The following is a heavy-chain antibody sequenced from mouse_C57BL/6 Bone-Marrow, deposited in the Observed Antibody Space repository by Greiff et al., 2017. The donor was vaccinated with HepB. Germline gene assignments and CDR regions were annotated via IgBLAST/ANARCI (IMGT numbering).Heavy chain of an antibody. V-gene: IGHV10-1*01. D-gene: IGHD2-3*01. CDR3: VRGGGYDGQPFAY. Sequence: EVKVVESGGGLVQPKGSLKLSCAASGFSFNTYAMNWVRQAPGKGLEWVARIRSKSNNYATYYADSVKDRFTISRDDSESMLYLQMNNLKTEDTAMYYCVRGGGYDGQPFAYWGQGTLVTVSA. CDR2: IRSKSNNYAT. CDR1: GFSFNTYA. J-gene: IGHJ3*01.